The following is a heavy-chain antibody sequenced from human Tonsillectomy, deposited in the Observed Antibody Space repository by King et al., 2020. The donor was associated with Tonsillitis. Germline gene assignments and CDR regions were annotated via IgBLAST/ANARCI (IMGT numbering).Heavy chain of an antibody. J-gene: IGHJ6*02. Sequence: QLVQSGAEVKKPGASVKVSCKASGYTFTGYYIHWVRQAPGQGLEWMGWINPNSGDTNYAQNFQGRVTMTRDTSISTAYMELSRLRSNDTAVYYCARPTKGWNDNYVMDVWGRGTTAT. V-gene: IGHV1-2*02. CDR3: ARPTKGWNDNYVMDV. CDR2: INPNSGDT. D-gene: IGHD1-1*01. CDR1: GYTFTGYY.